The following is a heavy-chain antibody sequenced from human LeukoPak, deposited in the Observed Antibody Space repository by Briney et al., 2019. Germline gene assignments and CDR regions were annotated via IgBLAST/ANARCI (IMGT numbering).Heavy chain of an antibody. CDR1: GFTFSSYW. V-gene: IGHV3-74*01. CDR2: INSDGSST. D-gene: IGHD2-2*02. CDR3: ARDTTASIHFIDY. Sequence: GGSLRLSCAASGFTFSSYWMHWVRQAPGKGLVWVSRINSDGSSTSYADSVKGRFTISRGNAKNTLYLQMNSLRAEDTAVYYCARDTTASIHFIDYWGQGTLVTVSS. J-gene: IGHJ4*02.